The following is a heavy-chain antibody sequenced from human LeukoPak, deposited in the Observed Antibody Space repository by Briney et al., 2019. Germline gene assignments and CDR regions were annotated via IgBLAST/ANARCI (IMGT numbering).Heavy chain of an antibody. D-gene: IGHD3-22*01. CDR1: GYTFIDHY. CDR3: LTMIITMTNS. J-gene: IGHJ4*02. CDR2: IDPINGNT. Sequence: ASVKVSCKASGYTFIDHYVHWVRQAPGQGLEWMGWIDPINGNTNYAQKSQGRVTMTRDTSISTAYMELSRLRYDDTAIYYCLTMIITMTNSWGQGTLVTVSS. V-gene: IGHV1-2*02.